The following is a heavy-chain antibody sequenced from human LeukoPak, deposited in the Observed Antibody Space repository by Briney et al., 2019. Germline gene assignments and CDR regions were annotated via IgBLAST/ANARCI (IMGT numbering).Heavy chain of an antibody. CDR3: ARELYYGSGSYFY. D-gene: IGHD3-10*01. CDR1: GYTFTGYN. J-gene: IGHJ4*02. V-gene: IGHV1-2*02. Sequence: ASVKVSCKASGYTFTGYNMHWVRQAPGQGLEWMGWINVHTGVAHYAQKFHGRVTMTRDTSISTAYMELSRLRSDDTAVYYCARELYYGSGSYFYWGQGTLVTVSS. CDR2: INVHTGVA.